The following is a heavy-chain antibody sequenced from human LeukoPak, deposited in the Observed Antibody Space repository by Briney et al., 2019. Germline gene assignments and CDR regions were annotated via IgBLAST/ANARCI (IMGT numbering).Heavy chain of an antibody. CDR3: ARDHYYGSGSYDY. Sequence: GGSLRLSCAASGFTFSNYWMNWVRQAPGKGLEWVSYISSSSSTIYYADSVKGRFTIPRDNAKNSLYLQMNSLRAEDTAVYYCARDHYYGSGSYDYWGQGTLVTVSS. CDR1: GFTFSNYW. CDR2: ISSSSSTI. D-gene: IGHD3-10*01. V-gene: IGHV3-48*01. J-gene: IGHJ4*02.